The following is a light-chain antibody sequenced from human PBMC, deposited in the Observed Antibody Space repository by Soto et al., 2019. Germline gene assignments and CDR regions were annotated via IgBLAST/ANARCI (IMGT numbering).Light chain of an antibody. V-gene: IGKV3-20*01. J-gene: IGKJ2*01. CDR2: ATS. CDR3: QQYGSSRYT. Sequence: ETVLTQSPGTLSLSPGERAALTCRASQSVSSIYLAWYQQKPGQAPRLLIYATSSRATGIPDRFSGSGSGTDFTLTISRLQPEDFAVYYCQQYGSSRYTFGQGTKVEIK. CDR1: QSVSSIY.